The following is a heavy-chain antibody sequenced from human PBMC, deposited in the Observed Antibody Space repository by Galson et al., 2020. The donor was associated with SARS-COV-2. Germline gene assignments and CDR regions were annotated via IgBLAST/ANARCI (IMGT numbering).Heavy chain of an antibody. Sequence: GESLKISCAASGFTFSSYAMHWVRQAPGKGLEWVAVISYDGSNKYYADSVKGRFTISRDNSKNTLYLQMNSLRAEDTAVYYCARERLGELSLPFDSWGQGTLVTVSS. CDR2: ISYDGSNK. CDR3: ARERLGELSLPFDS. J-gene: IGHJ5*01. V-gene: IGHV3-30*04. CDR1: GFTFSSYA. D-gene: IGHD3-16*02.